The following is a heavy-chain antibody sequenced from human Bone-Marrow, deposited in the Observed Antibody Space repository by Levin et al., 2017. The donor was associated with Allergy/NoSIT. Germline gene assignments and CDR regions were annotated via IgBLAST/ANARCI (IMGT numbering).Heavy chain of an antibody. CDR3: VKPGTGWFFDL. J-gene: IGHJ2*01. CDR2: VRTKPGNYAT. CDR1: GFRFSGSN. Sequence: PGGSLRLSCVGSGFRFSGSNIHWFRHGPGRGLEWIGRVRTKPGNYATTYAESVKGRFTMSRDDSQNTAYLHMNSLKIEDTAVYYCVKPGTGWFFDLWGRGTLTVVSS. V-gene: IGHV3-73*01. D-gene: IGHD1-14*01.